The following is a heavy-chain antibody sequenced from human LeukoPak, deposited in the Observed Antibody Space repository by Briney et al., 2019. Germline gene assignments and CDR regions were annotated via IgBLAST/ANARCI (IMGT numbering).Heavy chain of an antibody. CDR2: INPNSGDT. CDR1: GYTFTGYY. J-gene: IGHJ4*02. V-gene: IGHV1-2*02. D-gene: IGHD5-24*01. CDR3: ARVVEMATIPDY. Sequence: ASVKVSCKASGYTFTGYYMHWVRQAPGQGLEWMGWINPNSGDTNYAQKFQGRVTMTRETSISTAYMELRSLRSDDTAVYYCARVVEMATIPDYWGQGTLVTVSS.